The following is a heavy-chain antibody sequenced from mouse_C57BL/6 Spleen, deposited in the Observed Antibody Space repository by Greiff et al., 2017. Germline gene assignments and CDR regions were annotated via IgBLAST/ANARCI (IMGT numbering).Heavy chain of an antibody. CDR2: IWRGGST. CDR1: GYSLTSYG. D-gene: IGHD1-1*01. CDR3: ARSLFCYYGGDYYAMDY. V-gene: IGHV2-2*01. J-gene: IGHJ4*01. Sequence: VMLVESGPGLVQPSQSLSITCTVSGYSLTSYGVHWVRQSPGQGLEWLGVIWRGGSTDYNADFISRLSISKDNSKSQVSFKISSLPADDTAIYYCARSLFCYYGGDYYAMDYWGQGTSVTVSS.